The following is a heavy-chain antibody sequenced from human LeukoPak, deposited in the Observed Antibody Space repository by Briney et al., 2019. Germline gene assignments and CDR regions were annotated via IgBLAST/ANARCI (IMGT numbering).Heavy chain of an antibody. Sequence: PSETLSLTCTVSGGSLSSYYWSWVRQPPGKGLEWIGYIYYSGSTNYNPSLKSRVTISVDTSKNQFSLKLNSVVAVDTGDYYCARDQLNNWFDPWLRRTMVTVSS. CDR1: GGSLSSYY. V-gene: IGHV4-59*01. J-gene: IGHJ5*02. CDR2: IYYSGST. D-gene: IGHD3-10*01. CDR3: ARDQLNNWFDP.